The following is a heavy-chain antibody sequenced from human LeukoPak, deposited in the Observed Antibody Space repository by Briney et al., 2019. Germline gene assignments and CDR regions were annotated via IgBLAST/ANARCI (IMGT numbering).Heavy chain of an antibody. CDR1: GFIFSSYA. CDR3: AKGWEFRVVIPAAVS. V-gene: IGHV3-23*01. J-gene: IGHJ5*02. Sequence: GGPLRLSCEGSGFIFSSYAMTWVRQAPGKGLQWVSSISGSGESTYYADSMKGRFTISRDNSKNTLSLQMNSLRAEDTAVYFCAKGWEFRVVIPAAVSWGQGTLVTVSS. D-gene: IGHD3-3*01. CDR2: ISGSGEST.